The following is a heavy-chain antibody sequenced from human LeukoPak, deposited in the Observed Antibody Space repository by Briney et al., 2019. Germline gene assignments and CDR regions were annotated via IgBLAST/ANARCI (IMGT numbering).Heavy chain of an antibody. V-gene: IGHV6-1*01. Sequence: SQTLSLTCVISGDSVSSNSAAWNWIRQSPSGGLEWLGRTYYRSKWYNDYAVSVKSRIIINPDTSKNQFSLQLNSVTPEDTAVYYCARGATDTAMGIDYWGQGTLVTVSS. D-gene: IGHD5-18*01. J-gene: IGHJ4*02. CDR1: GDSVSSNSAA. CDR3: ARGATDTAMGIDY. CDR2: TYYRSKWYN.